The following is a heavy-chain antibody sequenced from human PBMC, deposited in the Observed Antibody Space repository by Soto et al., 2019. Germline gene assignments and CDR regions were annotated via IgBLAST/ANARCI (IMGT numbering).Heavy chain of an antibody. CDR1: GGTFSSYT. D-gene: IGHD3-10*01. J-gene: IGHJ4*02. Sequence: QVQLVQSGAEVKKPGSSVKVSCKASGGTFSSYTISWVRQAPGQGLEWMGRIIPILGIANYAQKFQGRVTITAEKATSTAYMELSSLRSEDTAVYYCARAIRMVRGVHYDYWGQGTLVTVSS. CDR2: IIPILGIA. CDR3: ARAIRMVRGVHYDY. V-gene: IGHV1-69*02.